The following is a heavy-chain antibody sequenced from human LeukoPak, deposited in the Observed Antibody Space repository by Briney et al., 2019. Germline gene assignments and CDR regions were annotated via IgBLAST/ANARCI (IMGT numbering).Heavy chain of an antibody. CDR1: GFTFNSYW. Sequence: GGSLRLSCAASGFTFNSYWMHWVRQAPGEGLVWVSQINNDGSTTRYADSVKGRFTISRDNAENTLYLQMNSLRAEDAAVYYCARGYSSSWYNWLDPWGQGTLVTVSS. CDR2: INNDGSTT. J-gene: IGHJ5*02. CDR3: ARGYSSSWYNWLDP. V-gene: IGHV3-74*01. D-gene: IGHD6-13*01.